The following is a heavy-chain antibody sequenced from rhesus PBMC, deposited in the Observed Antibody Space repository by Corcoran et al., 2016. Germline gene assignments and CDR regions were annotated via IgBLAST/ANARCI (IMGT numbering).Heavy chain of an antibody. CDR1: GFTFSSSA. D-gene: IGHD3-3*01. Sequence: EVQLVESGGGLVQPGGSLRLSCAASGFTFSSSAMHWVRQASGKGLEWVGRIRSKSNYYETGYAASVKGRLTISRDDSKNTSYLQMNSLKTEDTAVYYCARDVENYNIWTGYSFFDYWGQGVLVTVSS. J-gene: IGHJ4*01. CDR3: ARDVENYNIWTGYSFFDY. CDR2: IRSKSNYYET. V-gene: IGHV3-118*01.